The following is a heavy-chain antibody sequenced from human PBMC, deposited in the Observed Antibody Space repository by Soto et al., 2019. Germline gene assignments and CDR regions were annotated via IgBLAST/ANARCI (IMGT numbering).Heavy chain of an antibody. CDR1: GGYISSSSYY. CDR3: ARHSFLAGPQKYYYYYYYMDV. Sequence: SETLSLTCTVSGGYISSSSYYWGWIRQPPGKGLEWIGSIYYSGSTYYNPSLKSRVTISVDTSKNQFSLKLSSVTAADTAVYYCARHSFLAGPQKYYYYYYYMDVWGKGTTVTVSS. V-gene: IGHV4-39*01. CDR2: IYYSGST. D-gene: IGHD6-19*01. J-gene: IGHJ6*03.